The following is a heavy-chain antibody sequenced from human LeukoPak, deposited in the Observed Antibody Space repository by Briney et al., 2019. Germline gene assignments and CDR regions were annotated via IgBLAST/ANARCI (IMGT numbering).Heavy chain of an antibody. J-gene: IGHJ4*02. CDR1: GFTFTHSW. CDR3: VRALGSPSADY. Sequence: GGSLRLSCAASGFTFTHSWMSWVRQAPGKGLEWVANIKQDGSEKYYVDSVEGRFTISRDNATNSVSLQMNSLSGEDTAVYYCVRALGSPSADYWGQGTLVTVSS. V-gene: IGHV3-7*01. D-gene: IGHD6-6*01. CDR2: IKQDGSEK.